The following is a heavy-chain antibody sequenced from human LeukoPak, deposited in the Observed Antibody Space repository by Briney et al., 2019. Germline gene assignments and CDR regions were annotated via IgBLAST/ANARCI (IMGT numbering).Heavy chain of an antibody. CDR3: ARANLHCRGGSCYPNWFDP. V-gene: IGHV3-21*01. CDR2: ISSSSSYI. Sequence: NPGGSLRLSCAASGFTFSSYSMNWVRQAPGKGLEWVSSISSSSSYIYYADSVKGRFTISRDNAKNSLYLQMNSLRAEDTAVYYCARANLHCRGGSCYPNWFDPWGQGTLVIVSS. D-gene: IGHD2-15*01. CDR1: GFTFSSYS. J-gene: IGHJ5*02.